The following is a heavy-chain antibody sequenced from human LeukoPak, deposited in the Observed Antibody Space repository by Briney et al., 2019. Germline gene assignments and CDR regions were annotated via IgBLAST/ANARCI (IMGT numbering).Heavy chain of an antibody. CDR3: VLGAYWNDDKNAFHI. D-gene: IGHD1-1*01. CDR1: GLTFSSYD. CDR2: IGATGDT. V-gene: IGHV3-13*01. Sequence: GGYLRLSCVASGLTFSSYDMHWIRQPPGKGLEWISSIGATGDTYYAGSVKGRFTISRENDKKSVYLQMSSLSAGDTAVYFCVLGAYWNDDKNAFHIWGPGTMVTVSS. J-gene: IGHJ3*02.